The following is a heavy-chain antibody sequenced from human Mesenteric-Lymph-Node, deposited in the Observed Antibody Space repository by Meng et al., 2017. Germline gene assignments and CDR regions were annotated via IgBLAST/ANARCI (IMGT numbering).Heavy chain of an antibody. Sequence: GESLKISCAASGFTFSSYAMSWVRQAPGKGLEWVSAISGSGGSTYYADSVKGRFTISRDNSKNTLYLQMNSLRAEDTAVYYCAKDSAHSSSSCLDYWGQGTLVTVSS. CDR2: ISGSGGST. CDR1: GFTFSSYA. D-gene: IGHD6-13*01. V-gene: IGHV3-23*01. J-gene: IGHJ4*02. CDR3: AKDSAHSSSSCLDY.